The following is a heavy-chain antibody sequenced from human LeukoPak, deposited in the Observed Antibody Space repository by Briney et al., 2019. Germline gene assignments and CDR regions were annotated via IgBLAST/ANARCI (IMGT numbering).Heavy chain of an antibody. Sequence: GGSLRLSCAASGFTLSSFSMKWVRPPPGEGREWVSYIIISGSNIYYADSVKGRFTIYRDNAKNSLYLQMKSLRAEDTAVYYCAELGITMIGGVWGKGTTVTISS. CDR1: GFTLSSFS. CDR2: IIISGSNI. D-gene: IGHD3-10*02. CDR3: AELGITMIGGV. J-gene: IGHJ6*04. V-gene: IGHV3-48*04.